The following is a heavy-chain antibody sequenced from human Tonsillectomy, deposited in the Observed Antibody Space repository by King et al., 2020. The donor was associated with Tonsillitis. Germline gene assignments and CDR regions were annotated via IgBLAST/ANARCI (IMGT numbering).Heavy chain of an antibody. D-gene: IGHD4-11*01. J-gene: IGHJ4*02. CDR2: VSGSGGSR. V-gene: IGHV3-23*04. CDR3: AKDLMTTVTSLNSAAIDH. CDR1: GFTFSNYA. Sequence: VQLVESGGGSVQPGGSLRLSCAASGFTFSNYAMNWVRQAPGKGLEWVSGVSGSGGSRYYADSVKGRFTVSRDNSKNTLFLQMNSPRAEDTAVYYCAKDLMTTVTSLNSAAIDHWGQGTLVTVSS.